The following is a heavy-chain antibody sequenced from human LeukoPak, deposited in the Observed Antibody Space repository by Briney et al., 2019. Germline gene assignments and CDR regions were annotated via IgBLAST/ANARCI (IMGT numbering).Heavy chain of an antibody. Sequence: GGSLRLSCVASGFTFSSYAMSWVRQAPGKGLEWGASISASGGSTYYADSVKGRFTISRDNSKNTMYLQMNSLRAEDTAVYYCAKSGGSSSWTRPFDYWGQTTLVTVSS. CDR1: GFTFSSYA. D-gene: IGHD6-13*01. V-gene: IGHV3-23*01. CDR2: ISASGGST. CDR3: AKSGGSSSWTRPFDY. J-gene: IGHJ4*02.